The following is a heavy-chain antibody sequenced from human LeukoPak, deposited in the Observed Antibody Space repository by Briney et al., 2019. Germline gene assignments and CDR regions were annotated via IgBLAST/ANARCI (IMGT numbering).Heavy chain of an antibody. D-gene: IGHD3-22*01. CDR2: IYPDGRI. Sequence: SETLSPTCSVSSGSMTDSCWSWFRQAPGKGFEWLGFIYPDGRIEYSPSLRSRVTFSVATSKLEATVRLSSVTASDTAVYNCTREGYDRSGYFLDFWGQGTPVTVSS. V-gene: IGHV4-59*12. CDR3: TREGYDRSGYFLDF. J-gene: IGHJ4*02. CDR1: SGSMTDSC.